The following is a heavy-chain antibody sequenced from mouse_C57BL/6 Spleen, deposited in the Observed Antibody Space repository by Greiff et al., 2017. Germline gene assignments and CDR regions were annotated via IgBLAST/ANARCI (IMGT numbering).Heavy chain of an antibody. Sequence: VQLQQSGPVLVKPGASVKMSCKASGYTFTDYYMNWVKQSHGKSLEWIGVINPYNGGTSYNQKFKGKATLTVDKSSSTAYMELNSLTSEDSAVYYCARPFITTVVARGFAYWGQGTLVTVSA. J-gene: IGHJ3*01. CDR2: INPYNGGT. CDR3: ARPFITTVVARGFAY. D-gene: IGHD1-1*01. V-gene: IGHV1-19*01. CDR1: GYTFTDYY.